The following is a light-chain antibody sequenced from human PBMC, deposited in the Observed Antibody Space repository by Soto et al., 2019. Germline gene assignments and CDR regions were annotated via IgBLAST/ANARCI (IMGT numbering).Light chain of an antibody. V-gene: IGKV3D-15*01. CDR3: QQYNDWPLT. Sequence: EIVMTQSPATLSVSPGERATLSCRASQSVSYNLAWYQRKPGQAPRLLVYGASTRATGIPARFSGSGSGTEFTLTITSLQSEDFALYYCQQYNDWPLTFGQGTRLEMK. CDR1: QSVSYN. J-gene: IGKJ5*01. CDR2: GAS.